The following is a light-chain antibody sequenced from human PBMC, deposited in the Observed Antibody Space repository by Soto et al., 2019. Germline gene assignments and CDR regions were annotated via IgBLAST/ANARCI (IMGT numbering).Light chain of an antibody. Sequence: EIVLTQSPATLSLSPGERATLSCRASQSVSSYLAWYQQKPGQAPRLLIYDAFMRATGIPDRFSGSGSGTDFTLTISRLEPEDFAVYYCQLYGSSPKTFGQGTKVDI. J-gene: IGKJ1*01. V-gene: IGKV3-20*01. CDR2: DAF. CDR1: QSVSSY. CDR3: QLYGSSPKT.